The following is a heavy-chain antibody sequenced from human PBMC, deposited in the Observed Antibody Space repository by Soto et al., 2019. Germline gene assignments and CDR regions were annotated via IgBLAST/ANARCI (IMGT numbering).Heavy chain of an antibody. CDR3: AKDLGNTGCDFFLPSDS. V-gene: IGHV3-23*01. CDR1: GFTFSTYA. CDR2: IGGSGGGT. D-gene: IGHD5-12*01. Sequence: EVQLLESGGGLVQPGGSLRLSCAASGFTFSTYAMSWVRQAPGKGLEWVSSIGGSGGGTYYADSVKGRFTISRDNSKNTLHLQMNSLRADDTAIYYCAKDLGNTGCDFFLPSDSWGQGTLVTVSS. J-gene: IGHJ4*02.